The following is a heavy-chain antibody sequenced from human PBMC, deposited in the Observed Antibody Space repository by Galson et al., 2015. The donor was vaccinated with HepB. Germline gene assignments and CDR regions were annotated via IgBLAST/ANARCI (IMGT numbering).Heavy chain of an antibody. CDR1: GGTFSSFG. CDR2: ITPTSGTT. J-gene: IGHJ3*02. V-gene: IGHV1-69*13. D-gene: IGHD3-22*01. CDR3: ARDHYHYDTSAQKGADDGFDI. Sequence: SVKVSCKASGGTFSSFGISWVRQVPGQGLEWMGEITPTSGTTKCSWKFQGRVKITADEFTTTVYMEMTSLRSEDTAVYYCARDHYHYDTSAQKGADDGFDIWGQGTVVTVSS.